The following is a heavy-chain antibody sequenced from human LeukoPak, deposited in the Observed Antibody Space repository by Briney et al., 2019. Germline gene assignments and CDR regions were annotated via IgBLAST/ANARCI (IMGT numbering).Heavy chain of an antibody. CDR3: AKPPGNNSNVVYFDY. J-gene: IGHJ4*02. V-gene: IGHV3-30*02. Sequence: PGGSLRLSCAASGFTFSSYGMHWVRQAPGKGLEWVAFIRYDGSNKYYADSVKGRFTISRDNSKNTLYLQMNSLRAEDTAVYYCAKPPGNNSNVVYFDYWGQGTLVTVSS. D-gene: IGHD1-1*01. CDR2: IRYDGSNK. CDR1: GFTFSSYG.